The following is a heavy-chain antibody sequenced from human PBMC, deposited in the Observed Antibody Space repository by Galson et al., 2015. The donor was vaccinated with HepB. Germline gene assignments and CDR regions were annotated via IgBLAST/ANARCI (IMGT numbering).Heavy chain of an antibody. CDR3: ARDVDTSMQYRLDY. CDR1: GYTFTSYG. CDR2: INTNTGNP. V-gene: IGHV7-4-1*02. J-gene: IGHJ4*02. Sequence: SVKVSCKASGYTFTSYGLHWVRQAPGQGLEWMGWINTNTGNPTYAQGFTGRFVFSLDTSVGTAYLQISSLKAEDTAEYYCARDVDTSMQYRLDYWGQGTLVTVSS. D-gene: IGHD5-18*01.